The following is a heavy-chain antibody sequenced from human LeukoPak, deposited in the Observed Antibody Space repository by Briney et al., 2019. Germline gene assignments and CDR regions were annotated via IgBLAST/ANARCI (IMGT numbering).Heavy chain of an antibody. D-gene: IGHD3-22*01. CDR3: ARAHFYDSSAFDY. CDR2: ISSRGTSI. J-gene: IGHJ4*02. V-gene: IGHV3-48*03. CDR1: GFTFSSYE. Sequence: GSLRLSCAASGFTFSSYEMNWVRQAPGKGLEWVSYISSRGTSIHHADSVKGRFTISRDNAKNSLYLQMNSLRAEDTAVYYCARAHFYDSSAFDYWGRGTLVTVSS.